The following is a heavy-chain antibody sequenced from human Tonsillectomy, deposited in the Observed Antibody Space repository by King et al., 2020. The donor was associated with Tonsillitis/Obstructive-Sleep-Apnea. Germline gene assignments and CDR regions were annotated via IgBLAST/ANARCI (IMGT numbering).Heavy chain of an antibody. CDR2: INHSGST. Sequence: VQLQQWGAGLLKPSETLSLTCAVYGVSFSGYYWSWIRQPPGKGLEWIGEINHSGSTNYNPSLKSRVTISVDTSKNQFSLKLSSVTAADTAVYYCARGPGGRFDPWGQGTLVTVSS. J-gene: IGHJ5*02. D-gene: IGHD3-10*01. CDR1: GVSFSGYY. V-gene: IGHV4-34*01. CDR3: ARGPGGRFDP.